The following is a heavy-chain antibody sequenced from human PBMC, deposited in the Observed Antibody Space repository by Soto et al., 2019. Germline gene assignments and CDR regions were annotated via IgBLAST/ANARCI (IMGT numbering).Heavy chain of an antibody. D-gene: IGHD2-2*01. CDR3: ARSGDIVVVPAARGFYFDY. Sequence: QVQLQESGPGLVKPSQTLSLTCTVSGGSISSGGYYWSWIRQHPGKGLEWIGYIYYSGSTYYNPCLKGRVTISVDTSKNQFSLKLSSVTAADTAVYYCARSGDIVVVPAARGFYFDYWGQGTLVTVSS. CDR2: IYYSGST. V-gene: IGHV4-31*03. J-gene: IGHJ4*02. CDR1: GGSISSGGYY.